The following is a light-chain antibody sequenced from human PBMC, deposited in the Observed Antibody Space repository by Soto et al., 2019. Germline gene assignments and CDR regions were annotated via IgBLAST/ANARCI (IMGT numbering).Light chain of an antibody. V-gene: IGLV2-14*01. CDR1: SSDVGGYNQ. CDR2: EVS. CDR3: NSFTTSYTWV. J-gene: IGLJ3*02. Sequence: QSVLTQPASVSGSPGQSIVISCTGTSSDVGGYNQVSWYQQHPGKAPKLMLYEVSNRPSGISNRFSGSKSGNTASLTISGLQAEYEADYYCNSFTTSYTWVFGGGTKLTVL.